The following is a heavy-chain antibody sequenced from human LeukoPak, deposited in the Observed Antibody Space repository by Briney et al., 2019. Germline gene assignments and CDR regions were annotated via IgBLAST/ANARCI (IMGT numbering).Heavy chain of an antibody. CDR3: ARAPFSGSYYIGRLTFDY. D-gene: IGHD1-26*01. CDR1: GYTFTSYG. J-gene: IGHJ4*02. CDR2: IIPIFGTA. V-gene: IGHV1-69*05. Sequence: SVKVSCKASGYTFTSYGISWVRQAPGQGLEWMGGIIPIFGTANYAQKFQGRVTITTDESTSTAYMELSSLRSEDTAVYYCARAPFSGSYYIGRLTFDYWGQGTLVTVSS.